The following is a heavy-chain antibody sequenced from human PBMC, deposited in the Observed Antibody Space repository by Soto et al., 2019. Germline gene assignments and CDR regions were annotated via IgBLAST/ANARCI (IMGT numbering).Heavy chain of an antibody. J-gene: IGHJ4*02. D-gene: IGHD3-10*01. Sequence: QVQLVQSGAEVKKPGASVKVSCKASGYTFTSYGISWVRQAPGQGLEWMGWISAYNGNTNYAQKLQGRVTMTTDTSTSTAYLELRSLRSDATAVYYCARDQGVRGVNSLGLAYWGQGTLVTVSS. CDR2: ISAYNGNT. V-gene: IGHV1-18*01. CDR1: GYTFTSYG. CDR3: ARDQGVRGVNSLGLAY.